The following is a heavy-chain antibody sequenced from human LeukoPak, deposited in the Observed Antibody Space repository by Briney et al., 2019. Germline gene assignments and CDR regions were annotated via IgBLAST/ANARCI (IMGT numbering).Heavy chain of an antibody. D-gene: IGHD6-13*01. CDR3: ARDSSSWYSNKAFDI. CDR2: INHSGST. V-gene: IGHV4-34*01. CDR1: GGSFSGYY. J-gene: IGHJ3*02. Sequence: PSETLFLTCAVYGGSFSGYYWSWIRQPPGKGLEWIGEINHSGSTNYNPSLKSRVTISVDTSKNQFSLKLSSVTAADTAVYYCARDSSSWYSNKAFDIWGQGTMVTVSS.